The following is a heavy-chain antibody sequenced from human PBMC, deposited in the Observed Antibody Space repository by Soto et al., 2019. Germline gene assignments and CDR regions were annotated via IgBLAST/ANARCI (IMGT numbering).Heavy chain of an antibody. J-gene: IGHJ3*02. CDR3: ARGKNPTSGYDFCSGYSCPLAI. CDR2: IIPILGIA. Sequence: SVKVSCKASGGTFSSYTISWVRQAPGQGLEWMGRIIPILGIANYAQKFQGRVTITADKSTSTAYMELSSLRSEDTAVYYCARGKNPTSGYDFCSGYSCPLAIWGQRTTVTVSS. CDR1: GGTFSSYT. D-gene: IGHD3-3*01. V-gene: IGHV1-69*02.